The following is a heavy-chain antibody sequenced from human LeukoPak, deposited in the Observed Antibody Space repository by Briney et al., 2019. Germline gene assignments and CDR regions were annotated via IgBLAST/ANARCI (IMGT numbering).Heavy chain of an antibody. CDR1: GFTFSNYA. J-gene: IGHJ4*02. D-gene: IGHD6-19*01. CDR2: ISSTSSHT. CDR3: ATDSPVAGSKALDY. V-gene: IGHV3-21*01. Sequence: PGGSLGLSCAASGFTFSNYAMNWVRQAPGKGLEWVSSISSTSSHTYFADSLKGRFTISRDNARNSLYLQLNSLRADDTAVYYCATDSPVAGSKALDYWGQGTLVTVSS.